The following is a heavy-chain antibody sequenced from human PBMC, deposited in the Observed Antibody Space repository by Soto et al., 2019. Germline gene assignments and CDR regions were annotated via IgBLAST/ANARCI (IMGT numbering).Heavy chain of an antibody. CDR3: ARDDTTGIFDF. J-gene: IGHJ4*02. Sequence: ASETLSLTCSVSTGSMRTYYWTWIRQSPGKGLEWIGQISHTGRTKYNPSLESRVTISVDTSRKQFSLKLTSVTAADTALYYCARDDTTGIFDFWGQGTLVTVSS. D-gene: IGHD3-3*01. CDR1: TGSMRTYY. CDR2: ISHTGRT. V-gene: IGHV4-59*01.